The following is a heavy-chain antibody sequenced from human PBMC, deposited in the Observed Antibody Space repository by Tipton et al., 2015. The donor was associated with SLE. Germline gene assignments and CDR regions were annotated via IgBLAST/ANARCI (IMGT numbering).Heavy chain of an antibody. CDR1: GFSFSNYA. D-gene: IGHD2-21*02. CDR2: ISYDGSKK. CDR3: ARDGGGDGYFDY. Sequence: RSLRLSCAASGFSFSNYAIHWVRQAPGKGLEWVALISYDGSKKDYADSVKGRVTISRDNSKNTLFLQMNSLRAEDTAVYYCARDGGGDGYFDYWGQGTLVTVSS. J-gene: IGHJ4*02. V-gene: IGHV3-30*03.